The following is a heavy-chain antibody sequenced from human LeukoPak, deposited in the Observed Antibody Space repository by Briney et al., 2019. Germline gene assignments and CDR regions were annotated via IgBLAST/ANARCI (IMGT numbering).Heavy chain of an antibody. CDR2: IYYSGST. CDR1: GGSISSYY. V-gene: IGHV4-59*01. D-gene: IGHD3-22*01. Sequence: SETLSLTCTVSGGSISSYYWSWIRQPPGKGLEWIGYIYYSGSTNYNPSLKSRVTISVDTSKNQFSLKLNSVTAADTAVYYCAGWLPSYFDYWGQGTLVTVSS. J-gene: IGHJ4*02. CDR3: AGWLPSYFDY.